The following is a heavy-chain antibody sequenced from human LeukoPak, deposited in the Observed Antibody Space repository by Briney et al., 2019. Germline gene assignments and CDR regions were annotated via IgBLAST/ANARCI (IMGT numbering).Heavy chain of an antibody. Sequence: PGGSLRLSCAASGFTFSSYGMHWVRQAPGKGLEWVAVISYDGSNKYYADSVKGRFTISRDNSKNTLYLQMNSLRAEDTAVYYCAKLQRGYSYGYPDYWGQGTLVTVSS. V-gene: IGHV3-30*18. J-gene: IGHJ4*02. D-gene: IGHD5-18*01. CDR3: AKLQRGYSYGYPDY. CDR1: GFTFSSYG. CDR2: ISYDGSNK.